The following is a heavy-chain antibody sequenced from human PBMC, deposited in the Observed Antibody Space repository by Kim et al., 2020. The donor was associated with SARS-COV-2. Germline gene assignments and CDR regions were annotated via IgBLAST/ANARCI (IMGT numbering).Heavy chain of an antibody. CDR1: GFPFSRYD. V-gene: IGHV3-13*04. J-gene: IGHJ6*02. CDR2: TGTTDNT. Sequence: WGSLRLSCAASGFPFSRYDMNWVRQRPGKGLEWVAATGTTDNTFYSVSAKGRFSVSREDATSSFYLQVNSLTAGDTAVYYCARSNAASRFRLDVWGQGTTVTVSS. CDR3: ARSNAASRFRLDV. D-gene: IGHD3-3*01.